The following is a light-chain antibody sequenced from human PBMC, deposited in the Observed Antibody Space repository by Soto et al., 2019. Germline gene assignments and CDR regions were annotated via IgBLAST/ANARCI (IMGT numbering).Light chain of an antibody. J-gene: IGKJ4*01. Sequence: IQMTQSPSSLSASVGDRVTITCRSSQGVSDDVGWSQQKPGKAPTLLIYSASTLQSGVPSRFSGSGSGTDFTLTISGLQPEDVATYYCLQESNYPLTFGGGTKVEIK. CDR1: QGVSDD. CDR3: LQESNYPLT. V-gene: IGKV1-6*01. CDR2: SAS.